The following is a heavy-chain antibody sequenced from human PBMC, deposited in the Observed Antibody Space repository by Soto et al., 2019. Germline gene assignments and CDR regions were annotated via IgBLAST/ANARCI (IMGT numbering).Heavy chain of an antibody. CDR1: GFTFSSYS. CDR2: ISSSSSYI. CDR3: ARSPGILTGYYHY. Sequence: GGSLRLSCAASGFTFSSYSMNWVRQAPGKGLEWVSSISSSSSYIYYADSVKGRFTISRDNAKNSLYLQMNSLRAEDTAVYYCARSPGILTGYYHYWGQGTLVTVSS. J-gene: IGHJ4*02. V-gene: IGHV3-21*01. D-gene: IGHD3-9*01.